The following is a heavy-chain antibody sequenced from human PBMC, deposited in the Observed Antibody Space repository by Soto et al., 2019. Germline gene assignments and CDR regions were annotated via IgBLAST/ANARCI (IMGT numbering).Heavy chain of an antibody. V-gene: IGHV3-11*06. CDR3: ASSPSSIAARYFDY. D-gene: IGHD6-6*01. CDR2: ISSSSSYT. Sequence: PXGSLRLSCAASGFTFSDYYMSWIRQAPGKGLEWVSYISSSSSYTNYADSVKGRFTISRDNAKNSLYLQMNSLRAEDTAVYYCASSPSSIAARYFDYWGQGTLVTVSS. J-gene: IGHJ4*02. CDR1: GFTFSDYY.